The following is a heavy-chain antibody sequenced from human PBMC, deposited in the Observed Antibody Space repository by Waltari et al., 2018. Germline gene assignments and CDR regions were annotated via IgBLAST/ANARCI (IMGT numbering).Heavy chain of an antibody. CDR2: GST. Sequence: GSTYYNPSLKSRVTISVDTSKNQFSLKLSSVTAADTAVYYCARSQGGARRGSDYYYYYMDVWGKGTMVTVSS. D-gene: IGHD1-26*01. J-gene: IGHJ6*03. CDR3: ARSQGGARRGSDYYYYYMDV. V-gene: IGHV4-31*02.